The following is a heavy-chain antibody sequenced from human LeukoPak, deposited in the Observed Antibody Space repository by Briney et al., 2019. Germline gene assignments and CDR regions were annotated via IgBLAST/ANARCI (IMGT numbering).Heavy chain of an antibody. CDR1: GFTFSDYY. CDR3: ATSYGDYLFDY. Sequence: PGGSLRLSCAASGFTFSDYYMSWIRQAPGKGLEWVSYISSSSSYTNYADSVKGRFTISRDNAKNSLYLQMNSPRAEDTAVYYCATSYGDYLFDYWGQGTLVTVSS. D-gene: IGHD4-17*01. CDR2: ISSSSSYT. J-gene: IGHJ4*02. V-gene: IGHV3-11*06.